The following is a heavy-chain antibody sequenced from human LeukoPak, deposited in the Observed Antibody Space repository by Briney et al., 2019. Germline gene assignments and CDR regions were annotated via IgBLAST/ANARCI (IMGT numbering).Heavy chain of an antibody. CDR1: GGSISSSSYY. CDR3: ARERVGKSAAGATVDY. Sequence: SETLSLTCTVYGGSISSSSYYWGWIRQPPGKGLEWIGSIYYSGSTYYNPSLKSRVTISVDTSKNQFSLKLSSVTAADTAVYYCARERVGKSAAGATVDYWGQGTLVTVSS. D-gene: IGHD6-13*01. V-gene: IGHV4-39*07. J-gene: IGHJ4*02. CDR2: IYYSGST.